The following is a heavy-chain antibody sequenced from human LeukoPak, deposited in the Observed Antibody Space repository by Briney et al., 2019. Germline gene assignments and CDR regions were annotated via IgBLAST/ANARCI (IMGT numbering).Heavy chain of an antibody. Sequence: PSETLSLTCAVYGGSFSNYYWSWIRQPPGRGLEWIGEINDSGRTNYNPSLMSRVTVSVDTSKNQFSLRLTSVTATDTAVYYCARRWNYGRNYYIDVWGNGATVSVPS. CDR1: GGSFSNYY. D-gene: IGHD1-7*01. J-gene: IGHJ6*03. CDR2: INDSGRT. V-gene: IGHV4-34*01. CDR3: ARRWNYGRNYYIDV.